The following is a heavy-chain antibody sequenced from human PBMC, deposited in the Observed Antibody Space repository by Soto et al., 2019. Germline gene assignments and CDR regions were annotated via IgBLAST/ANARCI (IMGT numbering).Heavy chain of an antibody. CDR1: GFTFSSYW. CDR3: TREKFDP. J-gene: IGHJ5*02. Sequence: GGSLRLSCAASGFTFSSYWMHWVRQAPGKGLVWVSRTKTDGSSTNYADSVKGRFTISRDNAKNTLYLQMNSLRPEDTAVYYCTREKFDPWGQGTLVTVSS. V-gene: IGHV3-74*01. CDR2: TKTDGSST.